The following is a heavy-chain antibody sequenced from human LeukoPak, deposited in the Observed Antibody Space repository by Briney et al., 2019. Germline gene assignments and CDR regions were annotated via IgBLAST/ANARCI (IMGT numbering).Heavy chain of an antibody. CDR3: AREDIEAAAGTFDP. Sequence: PSETLSLTCTVSGASISSHYWSWLGQRPGKGLGWIGYIYDSGSTNYNPSLKRRVTISVDTSKNQFSLKLSSVTAADTAVYYCAREDIEAAAGTFDPWGQGTLVTVSS. CDR2: IYDSGST. V-gene: IGHV4-59*11. CDR1: GASISSHY. J-gene: IGHJ5*02. D-gene: IGHD6-13*01.